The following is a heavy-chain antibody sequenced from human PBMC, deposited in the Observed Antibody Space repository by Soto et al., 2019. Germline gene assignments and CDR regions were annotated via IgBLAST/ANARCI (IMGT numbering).Heavy chain of an antibody. J-gene: IGHJ6*02. CDR2: IYWDDDK. Sequence: SCPTLVNPTQTLTLTCTFSAFSLSTGGVGVGWIRQPPGKALEWLALIYWDDDKRYSPSLRSRLTITKDTSKNRVVLTMTNMDPVDTATYYCIQSRCGGDCLQSYASYYYYGMDVWGQGTTVTVSS. CDR1: AFSLSTGGVG. D-gene: IGHD2-21*02. CDR3: IQSRCGGDCLQSYASYYYYGMDV. V-gene: IGHV2-5*02.